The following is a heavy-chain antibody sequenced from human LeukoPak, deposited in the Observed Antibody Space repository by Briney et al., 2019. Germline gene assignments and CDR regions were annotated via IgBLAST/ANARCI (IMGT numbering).Heavy chain of an antibody. CDR1: GYTFTGYY. J-gene: IGHJ3*02. D-gene: IGHD2-2*01. Sequence: ASVKVSCKASGYTFTGYYMHWVRQAPGQGLEWMGWINPNSGGTNYAQKFQGRVTMTRDTSISTAYMELSRLRSDDTAVYYCARRVPASIGAFDIWGQGTMVTVSS. CDR3: ARRVPASIGAFDI. CDR2: INPNSGGT. V-gene: IGHV1-2*02.